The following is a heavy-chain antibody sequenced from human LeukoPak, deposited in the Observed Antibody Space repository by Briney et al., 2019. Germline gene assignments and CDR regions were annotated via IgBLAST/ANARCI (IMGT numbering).Heavy chain of an antibody. CDR1: GFTFSNYG. J-gene: IGHJ4*02. CDR2: ISYDGSNK. D-gene: IGHD2-15*01. V-gene: IGHV3-30*18. Sequence: GGSLRLSCAASGFTFSNYGMHWVRQAPGKGLEWVAVISYDGSNKYYADSVKGRFTISRDNSKNTPYLQMNSLRTEDTAVYSCAKSSWCSGGSCYSGLRYWGQGTLVTVSS. CDR3: AKSSWCSGGSCYSGLRY.